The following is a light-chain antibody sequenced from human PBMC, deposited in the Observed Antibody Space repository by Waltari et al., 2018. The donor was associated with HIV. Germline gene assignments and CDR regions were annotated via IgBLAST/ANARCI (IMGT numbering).Light chain of an antibody. J-gene: IGLJ2*01. Sequence: SYVLTQAPSVSVAPGQTASISCGGDKFGTTSVHWYQPKPGQAPGLVVYDDSDRPSGIPERFSGFNSGNTATLTISRVEAGDEADYYCQVWHSKSDHVVFGGGTKVTVL. CDR3: QVWHSKSDHVV. CDR2: DDS. CDR1: KFGTTS. V-gene: IGLV3-21*02.